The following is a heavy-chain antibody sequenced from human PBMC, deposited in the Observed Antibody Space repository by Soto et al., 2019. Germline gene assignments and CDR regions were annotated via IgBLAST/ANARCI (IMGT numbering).Heavy chain of an antibody. CDR2: ISAYNGDT. CDR1: GYTFSDSG. Sequence: VQLLQSGPAVKKPGASVKVSCKSSGYTFSDSGVSWVRQAPGQGLEWMGWISAYNGDTRYAQKLQGRVTMSTDTASGTPSMKTSRRRSNGAAVHFSAGFRGASFVAANFWGQATRVTDSS. D-gene: IGHD5-18*01. CDR3: AGFRGASFVAANF. J-gene: IGHJ4*02. V-gene: IGHV1-18*01.